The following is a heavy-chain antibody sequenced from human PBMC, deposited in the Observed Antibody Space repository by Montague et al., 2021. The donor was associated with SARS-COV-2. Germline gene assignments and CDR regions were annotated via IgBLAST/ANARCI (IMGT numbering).Heavy chain of an antibody. J-gene: IGHJ4*02. D-gene: IGHD1-26*01. CDR1: GASMSGYY. Sequence: SETLSLTCTVSGASMSGYYWSWIRQPAGKALEWIGRIYSNGDTNYNPSLNSRLTMSVDTSERQFSLRMTPVTAADTAVYYCARGSEYYPDPFDYWGQGNLVTVSS. CDR2: IYSNGDT. CDR3: ARGSEYYPDPFDY. V-gene: IGHV4-4*07.